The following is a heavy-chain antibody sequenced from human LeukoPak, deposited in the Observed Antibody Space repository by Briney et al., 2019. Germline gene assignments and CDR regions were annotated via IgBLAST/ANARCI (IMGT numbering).Heavy chain of an antibody. Sequence: PGGSLRLSCAASGFTFSSYAMSWVRRSPGKGLEWVSGIGSSGVNSINADSVRGRFTISRDNSKNTLYLQMNSLRAEDTAVYYCAKDVSPYYYDSSGYYSFDYWGQETLVTVSS. CDR2: IGSSGVNS. V-gene: IGHV3-23*01. J-gene: IGHJ4*02. CDR3: AKDVSPYYYDSSGYYSFDY. CDR1: GFTFSSYA. D-gene: IGHD3-22*01.